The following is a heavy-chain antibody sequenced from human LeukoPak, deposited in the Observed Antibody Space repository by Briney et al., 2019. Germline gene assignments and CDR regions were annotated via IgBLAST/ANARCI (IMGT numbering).Heavy chain of an antibody. Sequence: SVKVSCKASGGTXSSYAISGVRQAPGQGLEWMGRIIPILGIANYAQKFQGRITMTRDTSTSTVYMELSSLRSEDTAVYYCARSKTIFGVVMPGDPFSGSRDWGQGTLVTVSS. CDR1: GGTXSSYA. J-gene: IGHJ4*02. CDR3: ARSKTIFGVVMPGDPFSGSRD. CDR2: IIPILGIA. D-gene: IGHD3-3*01. V-gene: IGHV1-69*04.